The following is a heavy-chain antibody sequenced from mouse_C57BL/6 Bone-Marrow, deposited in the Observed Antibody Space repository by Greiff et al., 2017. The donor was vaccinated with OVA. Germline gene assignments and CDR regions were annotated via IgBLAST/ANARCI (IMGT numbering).Heavy chain of an antibody. D-gene: IGHD2-2*01. CDR3: ARKVNRYFDY. CDR2: IWSGGGT. CDR1: GFSLTSYG. V-gene: IGHV2-2*01. J-gene: IGHJ2*01. Sequence: QVQLKESGPGLVQPSQSLSITCTVSGFSLTSYGVHWVRQSPGTGLEWLGVIWSGGGTDYNADFIPSLGISNDNSKHQVIFTMNSLQAYDTAIYYCARKVNRYFDYWGQGTTLTVSS.